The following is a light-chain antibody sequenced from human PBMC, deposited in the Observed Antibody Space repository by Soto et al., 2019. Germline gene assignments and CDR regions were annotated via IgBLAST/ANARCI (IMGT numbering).Light chain of an antibody. CDR3: SAYAGINNVL. V-gene: IGLV2-8*01. CDR1: SSDVGGYKY. Sequence: QSALTQPPSASGSPGQSVTISCTGASSDVGGYKYVSWYHQKSGKAPKRIIYEVNERPSGVPDRFSGSKSDNTASLTVSGLQAEDEADYYCSAYAGINNVLFGGGTQLTVL. J-gene: IGLJ7*01. CDR2: EVN.